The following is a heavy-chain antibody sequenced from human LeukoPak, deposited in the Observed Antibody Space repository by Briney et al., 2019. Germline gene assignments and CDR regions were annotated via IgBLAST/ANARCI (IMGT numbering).Heavy chain of an antibody. CDR2: IYYSGST. CDR1: GGSISSYY. D-gene: IGHD3-10*01. Sequence: PSETLSLTCTVSGGSISSYYWSWIRQPPGKGLEWIGYIYYSGSTNYNPSLKSRVTISVDTSKNQFSLKLSSVTAADTAVYYCARCGSGSYYYYYYMDVWGKGTTVTISS. CDR3: ARCGSGSYYYYYYMDV. V-gene: IGHV4-59*01. J-gene: IGHJ6*03.